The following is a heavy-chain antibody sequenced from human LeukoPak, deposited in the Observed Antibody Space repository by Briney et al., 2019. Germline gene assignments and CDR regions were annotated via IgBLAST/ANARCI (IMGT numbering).Heavy chain of an antibody. V-gene: IGHV3-11*01. CDR2: ITIGVGAG. CDR1: GFPFSYYY. J-gene: IGHJ6*02. CDR3: ARGHYEMDV. Sequence: GSLRLSCAASGFPFSYYYMTWIRPTPEKGLEWISHITIGVGAGYYADSVKGRFAISRDDAKNSLYLQMNGLTVEDTAVYYCARGHYEMDVWGQGTTVTVSS.